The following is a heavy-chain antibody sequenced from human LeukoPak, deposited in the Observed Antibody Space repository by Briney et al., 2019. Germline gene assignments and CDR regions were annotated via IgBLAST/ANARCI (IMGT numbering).Heavy chain of an antibody. J-gene: IGHJ4*02. CDR3: ARAGTSSGVFDY. CDR1: GYTFTGYF. D-gene: IGHD6-25*01. V-gene: IGHV1-2*02. Sequence: GASVRVSCKASGYTFTGYFIHWVRQAPGQGLEWMGWINPNSGGTDYAQKFQGRATLTRDTSISTAYMELSRLRSDDTAVYYCARAGTSSGVFDYWGQGTLVTVSS. CDR2: INPNSGGT.